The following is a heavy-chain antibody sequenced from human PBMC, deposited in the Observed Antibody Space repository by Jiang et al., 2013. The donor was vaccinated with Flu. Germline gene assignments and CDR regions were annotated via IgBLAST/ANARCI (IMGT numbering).Heavy chain of an antibody. J-gene: IGHJ4*02. D-gene: IGHD6-19*01. CDR1: GFTFSSYV. CDR2: VSGSGDNT. Sequence: QLVESGGGLVQPGGSLRLSCAASGFTFSSYVMTWVRQPPGKGPEWVSGVSGSGDNTYYTDSVKGRFTISRDNSKNTLDLQMNSLRAEDTAVYYCAKVRVTGTYVVDYWGQGTLVTVSS. V-gene: IGHV3-23*04. CDR3: AKVRVTGTYVVDY.